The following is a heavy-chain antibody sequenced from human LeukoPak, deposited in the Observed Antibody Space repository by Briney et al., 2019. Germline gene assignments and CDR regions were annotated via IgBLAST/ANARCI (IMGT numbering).Heavy chain of an antibody. CDR3: ARDNSVEDTAWWFDP. CDR1: GYTFTDYY. V-gene: IGHV1-46*01. D-gene: IGHD4-23*01. J-gene: IGHJ5*02. CDR2: INPSGGST. Sequence: ASVKVSCTASGYTFTDYYMHWVRQAPGQGLEWMGIINPSGGSTSYAQKFQGRVTMTRDMSTSTDYMELSSLRSEDTAVYYCARDNSVEDTAWWFDPWGQGTLVTVSS.